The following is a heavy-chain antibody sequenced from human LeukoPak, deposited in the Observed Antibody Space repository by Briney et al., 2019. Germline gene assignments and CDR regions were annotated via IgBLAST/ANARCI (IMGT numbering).Heavy chain of an antibody. J-gene: IGHJ6*03. D-gene: IGHD2-2*01. CDR2: IIPIFGTA. CDR3: ARQIVVVPAATNDYYYYYMDV. CDR1: GGTFSSYA. Sequence: ASVKVSCKASGGTFSSYAISWVRQAPGQGLEWMGGIIPIFGTANYAQKFQGRVTITTDESTSTAYMELSSLRSEDTAVYYCARQIVVVPAATNDYYYYYMDVWGKGTTVTVSS. V-gene: IGHV1-69*05.